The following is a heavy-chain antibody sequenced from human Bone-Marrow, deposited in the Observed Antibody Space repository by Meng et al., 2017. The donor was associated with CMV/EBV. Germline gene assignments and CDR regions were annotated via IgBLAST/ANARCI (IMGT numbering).Heavy chain of an antibody. CDR3: ARDLLYSGADY. V-gene: IGHV4-59*12. D-gene: IGHD6-19*01. CDR1: GGSISSYY. J-gene: IGHJ4*02. CDR2: IYYSGST. Sequence: SETLSLTCTVSGGSISSYYWSWIRQPPGKGLEWIGYIYYSGSTNYNPSLKSRVTISVDTSKNQFSLKLRSVTAADTAVYYCARDLLYSGADYWGQGTLVTVSS.